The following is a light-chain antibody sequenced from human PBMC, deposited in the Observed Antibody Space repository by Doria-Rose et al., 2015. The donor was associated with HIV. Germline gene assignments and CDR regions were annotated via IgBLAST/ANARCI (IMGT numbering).Light chain of an antibody. Sequence: DIVSTRSPATLSLSPGERVTLSCRASQSVSSYLAWYQQKPGQAPRLLIYDASNRATGIPARFSGSGSGTDFTLTISSLEPEDFAVYYCQQRSNWPPLFGPGPKAVIK. V-gene: IGKV3-11*01. CDR3: QQRSNWPPL. CDR2: DAS. J-gene: IGKJ3*01. CDR1: QSVSSY.